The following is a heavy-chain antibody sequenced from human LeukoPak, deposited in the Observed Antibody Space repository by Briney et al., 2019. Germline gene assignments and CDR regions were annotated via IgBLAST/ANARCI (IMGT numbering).Heavy chain of an antibody. J-gene: IGHJ4*02. CDR2: ISSTGGSR. CDR3: ATLTVASSFDY. D-gene: IGHD6-19*01. Sequence: PGGSLRLSCAASEFAFSVYEMYWVRPAPGKGLEWASYISSTGGSRYYADSVKGRFTISRDNAKNSLYLQMNSLRGEDTAVYYCATLTVASSFDYWGQGALVTVSS. V-gene: IGHV3-48*03. CDR1: EFAFSVYE.